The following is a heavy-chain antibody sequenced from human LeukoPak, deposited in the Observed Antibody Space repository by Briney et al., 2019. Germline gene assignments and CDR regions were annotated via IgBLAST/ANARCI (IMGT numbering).Heavy chain of an antibody. D-gene: IGHD1-26*01. CDR3: AKDGAIVGATYHDY. CDR2: ISYDGSHK. V-gene: IGHV3-30*18. CDR1: GFAFSTYG. Sequence: GGSLRLSCAASGFAFSTYGMHWIRQAPGKGLEWVAAISYDGSHKYYEDSVRGRVTISRDNSENTLYLQVNSLRAEDTAVYYCAKDGAIVGATYHDYWGQGTLVTVSS. J-gene: IGHJ4*02.